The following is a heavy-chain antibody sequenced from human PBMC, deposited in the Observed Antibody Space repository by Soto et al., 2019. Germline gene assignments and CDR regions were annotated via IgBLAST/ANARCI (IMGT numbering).Heavy chain of an antibody. Sequence: SETLSLTCTFSGGSISSYSWSWIRQLPGKGLEWIGYIYYSGRTVYNPSLKSRVTISLDTSKSQFSLKLSSVTAADTAVYYCTGDYGSGSYRFDYWGQGTLVTVSS. CDR3: TGDYGSGSYRFDY. CDR2: IYYSGRT. V-gene: IGHV4-59*01. CDR1: GGSISSYS. J-gene: IGHJ4*02. D-gene: IGHD3-10*01.